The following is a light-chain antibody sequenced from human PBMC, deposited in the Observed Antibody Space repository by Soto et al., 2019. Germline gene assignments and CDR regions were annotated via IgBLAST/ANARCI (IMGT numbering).Light chain of an antibody. CDR1: QSVSSSY. Sequence: EIGLTQSPGTRSLSPGERATLSCRHSQSVSSSYLAWYQQKPGQAPRLLIYGASSRATGIPDRFSGSGSGTDFTLTISRLEPEDFAVYYCQQYGSSPQTFGQGTKVEIK. V-gene: IGKV3-20*01. CDR2: GAS. CDR3: QQYGSSPQT. J-gene: IGKJ1*01.